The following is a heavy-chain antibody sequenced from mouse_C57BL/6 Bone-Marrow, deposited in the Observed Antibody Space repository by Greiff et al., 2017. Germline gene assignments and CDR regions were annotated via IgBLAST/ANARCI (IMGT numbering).Heavy chain of an antibody. Sequence: EVQLVESGGDLVKPGGSLKLSCAASGFTFSSYGMSWVSQPPDKRLEWVATISSGGSYTYYHDSVQGRFTISRDNAKNALYQQMSSLKSGNRSMYDGAREGYYCKDAMDYWGQGTSVTVSS. V-gene: IGHV5-6*01. CDR1: GFTFSSYG. D-gene: IGHD3-1*01. CDR2: ISSGGSYT. J-gene: IGHJ4*01. CDR3: AREGYYCKDAMDY.